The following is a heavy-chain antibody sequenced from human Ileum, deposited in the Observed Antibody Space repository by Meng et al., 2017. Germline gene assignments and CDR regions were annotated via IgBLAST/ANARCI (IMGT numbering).Heavy chain of an antibody. CDR2: IYVSGST. Sequence: SETLSLTCNVSGGSISSGYYYWSWIRQPAGKGLEWIGRIYVSGSTNYNPSLKSRLTISVDTSKNQFSLQLSSVTAADTAVYFCAKSRASSGYGAFDIWGQGTMVTVSS. CDR1: GGSISSGYYY. J-gene: IGHJ3*02. V-gene: IGHV4-61*02. D-gene: IGHD3-22*01. CDR3: AKSRASSGYGAFDI.